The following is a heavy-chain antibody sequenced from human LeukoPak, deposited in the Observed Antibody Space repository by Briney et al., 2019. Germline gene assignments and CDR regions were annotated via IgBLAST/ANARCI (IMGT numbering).Heavy chain of an antibody. Sequence: GGSLRLSCAASGFTFSSYGMSWVRQAPGKGLEWVSAISGSGGSTYYADSVKSRFTISRDNSKNTLYLQMNSLRAEDTAVYYCARHVYYDSSGYYIWGQGTLVTVSS. CDR2: ISGSGGST. V-gene: IGHV3-23*01. J-gene: IGHJ4*02. CDR1: GFTFSSYG. CDR3: ARHVYYDSSGYYI. D-gene: IGHD3-22*01.